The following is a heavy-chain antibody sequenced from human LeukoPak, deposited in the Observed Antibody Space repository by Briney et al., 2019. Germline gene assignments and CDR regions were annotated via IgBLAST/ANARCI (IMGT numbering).Heavy chain of an antibody. CDR1: GGSISSYY. Sequence: SETLSLTCTVSGGSISSYYWSWIRQPPGKGLEWIGNMYYSGSTYYNPALKSRVTISVDTSKNQFSLNLSSVTAADTAVYYCARERRYCSGGSCSTLFDYWGQGTLVTVSS. CDR2: MYYSGST. J-gene: IGHJ4*02. D-gene: IGHD2-15*01. CDR3: ARERRYCSGGSCSTLFDY. V-gene: IGHV4-59*12.